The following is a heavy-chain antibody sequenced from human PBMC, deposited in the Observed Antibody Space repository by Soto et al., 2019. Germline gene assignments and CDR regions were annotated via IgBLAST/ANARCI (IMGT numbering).Heavy chain of an antibody. Sequence: QVQLVQSGAEVKKPGASVKVSCKASGYTFTSYGISWVRQAPGQGLEWMGWISAYNGNTNYAQKLQGRVTMTTDTSTSKAYMELRSLRSDDTAGYYCARVSYYYDSSGSQDWFDPWGQGTLVTVSS. CDR2: ISAYNGNT. V-gene: IGHV1-18*01. CDR3: ARVSYYYDSSGSQDWFDP. D-gene: IGHD3-22*01. CDR1: GYTFTSYG. J-gene: IGHJ5*02.